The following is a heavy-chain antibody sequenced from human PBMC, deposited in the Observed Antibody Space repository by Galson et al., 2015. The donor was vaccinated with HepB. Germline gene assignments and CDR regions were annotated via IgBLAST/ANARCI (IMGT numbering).Heavy chain of an antibody. J-gene: IGHJ2*01. V-gene: IGHV3-33*01. Sequence: SLRLSCAASGFTFSSYGMHWVRQAPGKGLEWVAILWYDGSNKYYADSVKGRFTISRDNSKNTLYLQMNSLTVEVTAVDYCAREAYYSDSGSRYWYFDLWGRGTLVTVSS. CDR3: AREAYYSDSGSRYWYFDL. D-gene: IGHD3-10*01. CDR2: LWYDGSNK. CDR1: GFTFSSYG.